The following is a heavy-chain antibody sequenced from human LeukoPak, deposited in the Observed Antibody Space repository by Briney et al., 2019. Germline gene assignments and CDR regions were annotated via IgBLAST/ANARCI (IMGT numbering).Heavy chain of an antibody. Sequence: WGSLRLSCAASGFIFSSYSMNWVRQAPGKGLEWVSSISSSSSYIYYADSVKGRFTISRDNAKNSLYLQMNSLRAEDMAVYYCARAFSSSSSGFDYWGQGTLVTVSS. J-gene: IGHJ4*02. CDR2: ISSSSSYI. D-gene: IGHD6-6*01. CDR1: GFIFSSYS. CDR3: ARAFSSSSSGFDY. V-gene: IGHV3-21*01.